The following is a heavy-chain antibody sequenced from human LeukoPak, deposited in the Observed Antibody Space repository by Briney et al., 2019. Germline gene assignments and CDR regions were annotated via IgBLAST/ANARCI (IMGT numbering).Heavy chain of an antibody. J-gene: IGHJ3*02. CDR3: AXXXXXXXINNAAFDI. CDR2: IYHSGST. V-gene: IGHV4-59*01. D-gene: IGHD2-8*01. CDR1: GGSINSDY. Sequence: PSETLSLTCSVSGGSINSDYWNWIRQPPGKGLEWIGYIYHSGSTNYNPSLKSRVTISIDKSKKQFSLKLVSVTAADTAIYYCAXXXXXXXINNAAFDIWGQGTMVTVSS.